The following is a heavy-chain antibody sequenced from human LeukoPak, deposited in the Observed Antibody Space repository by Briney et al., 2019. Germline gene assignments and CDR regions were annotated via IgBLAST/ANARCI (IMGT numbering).Heavy chain of an antibody. Sequence: PGGSLRLPCAASGFTFSSYAMSWVRQAPGKGLEWVSAISGSGGDTYYADSVKGRFTISRDNSKNTLYLQMNSLRDEDTAVYFCAKAYGSGSPVDYWGQGTLVTVSS. V-gene: IGHV3-23*01. CDR3: AKAYGSGSPVDY. CDR2: ISGSGGDT. CDR1: GFTFSSYA. D-gene: IGHD3-10*01. J-gene: IGHJ4*02.